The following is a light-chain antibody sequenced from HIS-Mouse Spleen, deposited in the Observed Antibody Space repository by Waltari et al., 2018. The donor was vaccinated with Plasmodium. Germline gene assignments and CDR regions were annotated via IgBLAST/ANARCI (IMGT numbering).Light chain of an antibody. CDR2: DNK. V-gene: IGLV1-51*01. CDR1: SSNIGNNY. Sequence: QSVLTQPPSVSAAPGQKVTISCSGSSSNIGNNYVSWYQQLPGTAPKLLIYDNKKRPSGIPDRFSGPKSGTSATLGITGLQTGDEADYYCGTWDSSLSAGVVFGGGTKLTVL. CDR3: GTWDSSLSAGVV. J-gene: IGLJ2*01.